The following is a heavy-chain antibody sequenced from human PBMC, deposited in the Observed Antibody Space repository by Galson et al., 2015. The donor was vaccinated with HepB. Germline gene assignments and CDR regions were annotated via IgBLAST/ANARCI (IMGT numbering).Heavy chain of an antibody. V-gene: IGHV3-7*01. Sequence: SLRLSYAASGFTFGSYWIHWVRQAPGKGLEWVGNINLDGSANFYVDSVKGRFTISRDNAKNSVYLQMSSLRAEDTAVYYCGVKDSGYWGQGTLVTVSS. CDR1: GFTFGSYW. CDR3: GVKDSGY. D-gene: IGHD3-10*01. J-gene: IGHJ4*02. CDR2: INLDGSAN.